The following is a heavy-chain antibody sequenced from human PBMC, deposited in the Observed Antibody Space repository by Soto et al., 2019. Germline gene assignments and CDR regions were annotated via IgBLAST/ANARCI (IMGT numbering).Heavy chain of an antibody. Sequence: GASVKVSCKASGYTFTSYYMHWVRQAPGQGLEWMGIINPSGGSTSYAQKFQSRVTMTRDTSTSTVYMELSSLRSEDTAVYYCARRYYDILTGYFPMGNSSYYYYMDVWGKGTTVPVAS. CDR1: GYTFTSYY. V-gene: IGHV1-46*03. J-gene: IGHJ6*03. CDR2: INPSGGST. D-gene: IGHD3-9*01. CDR3: ARRYYDILTGYFPMGNSSYYYYMDV.